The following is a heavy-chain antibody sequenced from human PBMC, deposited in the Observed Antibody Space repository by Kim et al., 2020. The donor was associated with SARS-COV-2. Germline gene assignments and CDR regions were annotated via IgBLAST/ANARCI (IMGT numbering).Heavy chain of an antibody. Sequence: ASVKVSCKSSGYTFTSYYIHWVRQAPGQGLEWMGIINPTTGGTTYAQKFQGRVTMTRDTSSSTVYMELSSLRSEDTALYYCARGEVQTYEMDVWGQGTTV. CDR2: INPTTGGT. J-gene: IGHJ6*02. CDR1: GYTFTSYY. D-gene: IGHD1-1*01. V-gene: IGHV1-46*01. CDR3: ARGEVQTYEMDV.